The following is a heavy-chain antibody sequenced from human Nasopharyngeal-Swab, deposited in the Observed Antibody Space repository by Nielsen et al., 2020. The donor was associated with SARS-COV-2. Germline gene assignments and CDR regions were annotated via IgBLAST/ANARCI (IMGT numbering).Heavy chain of an antibody. CDR1: GYTFTSYA. V-gene: IGHV1-3*01. CDR3: ARDYQRDYMGYYGMDV. Sequence: ASVKVSCKASGYTFTSYAMHWVRQAPGQRLEWMGWINAGNGNTKYSQKFQGRVTITRDTSASTAYMELSSLRSEDTAVYYCARDYQRDYMGYYGMDVWGQGITVTVSS. CDR2: INAGNGNT. J-gene: IGHJ6*02. D-gene: IGHD2-2*01.